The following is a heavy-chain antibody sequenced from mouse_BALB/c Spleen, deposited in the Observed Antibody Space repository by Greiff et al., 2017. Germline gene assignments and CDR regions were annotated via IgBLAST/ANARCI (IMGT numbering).Heavy chain of an antibody. CDR3: TRTIYYGNYGFAY. J-gene: IGHJ3*01. V-gene: IGHV1-5*01. Sequence: VQLKQSGTVLARPGASVKMSCKASGYTFTSYWMHWVKQRPGQGLEWIGAIYPGNSDTSYNQKFKGKAKLTAVTSTSTAYMELSSLTNEDSAVYYCTRTIYYGNYGFAYWGQGTLVTVSA. CDR1: GYTFTSYW. CDR2: IYPGNSDT. D-gene: IGHD2-1*01.